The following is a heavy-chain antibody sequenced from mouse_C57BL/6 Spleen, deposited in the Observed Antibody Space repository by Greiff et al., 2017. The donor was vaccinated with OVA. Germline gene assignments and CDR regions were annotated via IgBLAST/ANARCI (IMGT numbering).Heavy chain of an antibody. D-gene: IGHD3-3*01. CDR1: GFSFNTYA. J-gene: IGHJ2*01. CDR3: VGCYHGFDD. V-gene: IGHV10-1*01. CDR2: IRSKSNNYEA. Sequence: EVQLVESGGGLVQPKGSLKLSCAASGFSFNTYAMNWVRQAPGKGLEWVARIRSKSNNYEAYYADSVKDRFTVSRDDSESMLYLQMNNLKVEDTAIYFCVGCYHGFDDWGQGTTLTVSS.